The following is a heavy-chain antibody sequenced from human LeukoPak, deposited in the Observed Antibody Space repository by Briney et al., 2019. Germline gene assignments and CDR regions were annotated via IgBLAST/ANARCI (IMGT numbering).Heavy chain of an antibody. D-gene: IGHD6-19*01. V-gene: IGHV3-30*04. CDR2: ISYDGSNK. J-gene: IGHJ4*02. Sequence: GRSLRLSCAASGFTFSSYAMHWVRQAPGKGLEWVAVISYDGSNKYYADSVKGRFTISRDSSKNTLYLQMNSLRAEDTAVYYCARMEVAGTDYWGQGTLVTVSS. CDR1: GFTFSSYA. CDR3: ARMEVAGTDY.